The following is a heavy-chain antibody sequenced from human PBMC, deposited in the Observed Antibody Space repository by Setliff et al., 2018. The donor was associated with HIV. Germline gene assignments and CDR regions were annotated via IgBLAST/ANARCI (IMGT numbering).Heavy chain of an antibody. CDR1: GYTFSNYA. D-gene: IGHD6-19*01. J-gene: IGHJ6*03. CDR2: ISSGGYST. CDR3: ARRGFVSAWYDKPIYFYYYMDV. Sequence: VSLRLSCAASGYTFSNYAMTWVRQAPGKGLEWVSGISSGGYSTYYADSVKGRFTISRDNSKNTLYLQMNNLRAEDTAVYYCARRGFVSAWYDKPIYFYYYMDVWGKGTTVTVSS. V-gene: IGHV3-23*01.